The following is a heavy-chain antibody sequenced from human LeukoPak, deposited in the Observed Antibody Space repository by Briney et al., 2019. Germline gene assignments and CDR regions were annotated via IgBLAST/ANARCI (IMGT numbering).Heavy chain of an antibody. CDR3: ARDHEWLRNFDY. CDR2: ISSNGGTT. Sequence: QPGGSLRLSCSASGFTFSTYALHWVRQSPGKGLEYVSSISSNGGTTNYADSVKGRFTVSRENSMNTLYLQMNSLRPEDTAVYYCARDHEWLRNFDYWGQGTLVTVSS. D-gene: IGHD5-12*01. V-gene: IGHV3-64*04. CDR1: GFTFSTYA. J-gene: IGHJ4*02.